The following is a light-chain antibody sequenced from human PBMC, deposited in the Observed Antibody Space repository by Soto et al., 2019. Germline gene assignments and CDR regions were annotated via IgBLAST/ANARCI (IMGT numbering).Light chain of an antibody. V-gene: IGLV2-23*01. Sequence: QSVLTQPASVSGSPGQSITISCSGTRSDVGSYSLVSWYQQHPGKAPKLMIYEASKRPSGISNRFSGSKSGNTASLTISGLQAEDEADYYCCSYAGSSTYVFGTGTKVTVL. CDR3: CSYAGSSTYV. CDR2: EAS. CDR1: RSDVGSYSL. J-gene: IGLJ1*01.